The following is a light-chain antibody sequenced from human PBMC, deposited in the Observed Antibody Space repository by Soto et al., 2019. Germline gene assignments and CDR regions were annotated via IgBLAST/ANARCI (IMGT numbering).Light chain of an antibody. CDR1: RSDVGAYNY. J-gene: IGLJ1*01. CDR2: EVT. V-gene: IGLV2-14*01. CDR3: CSYAGSSTYV. Sequence: QSVLTQPASVSGSPGQSIAISCTGTRSDVGAYNYVSWYQQHPGKAPKLMISEVTNRPSGVSDRFSCSKSGNTASLTISGLQAEDEADYYCCSYAGSSTYVFGTGTKVTVL.